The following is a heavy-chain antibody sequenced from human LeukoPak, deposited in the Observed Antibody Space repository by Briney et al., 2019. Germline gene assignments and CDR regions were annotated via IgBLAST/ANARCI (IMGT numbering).Heavy chain of an antibody. Sequence: SETLSLTCTVSGGSISTYYWSWIRLPPGKGLEWIGYIYSSGSTNYNPSLKSRVTISVDTSKNQFSLKLSSVTAADTAVYYCAGYFSGSTKRWYTDTWGPGTPCTASS. CDR2: IYSSGST. J-gene: IGHJ5*01. CDR3: AGYFSGSTKRWYTDT. D-gene: IGHD2-15*01. V-gene: IGHV4-59*08. CDR1: GGSISTYY.